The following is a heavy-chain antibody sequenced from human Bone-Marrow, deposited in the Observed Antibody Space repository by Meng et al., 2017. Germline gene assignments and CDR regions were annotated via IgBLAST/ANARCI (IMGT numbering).Heavy chain of an antibody. CDR3: ATSSPTMITFGAIDY. CDR1: GFTFDDYA. Sequence: LSLTCAASGFTFDDYAMHWVRQAPGKGLEWVSGFSWNSGSIGYADSVKGRFTISRDNAKNSLYLQMNSLRAEDTALYYCATSSPTMITFGAIDYWGQGTLVTVSS. V-gene: IGHV3-9*01. D-gene: IGHD3-16*01. J-gene: IGHJ4*02. CDR2: FSWNSGSI.